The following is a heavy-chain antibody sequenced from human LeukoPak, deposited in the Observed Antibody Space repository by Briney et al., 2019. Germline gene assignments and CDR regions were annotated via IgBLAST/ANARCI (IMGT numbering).Heavy chain of an antibody. D-gene: IGHD3-3*01. CDR2: ISSSSSTI. CDR3: ARANTPYYDFWSGYRHDAFDI. J-gene: IGHJ3*02. Sequence: GGSLRLSCAASGLTFSSYSMNWVRQAPGKGLEWVSYISSSSSTIYYADSVKGRFTISRDNAKNSLYLQMNSLRAEDTAVYYCARANTPYYDFWSGYRHDAFDIWGQGTMVTVSS. V-gene: IGHV3-48*01. CDR1: GLTFSSYS.